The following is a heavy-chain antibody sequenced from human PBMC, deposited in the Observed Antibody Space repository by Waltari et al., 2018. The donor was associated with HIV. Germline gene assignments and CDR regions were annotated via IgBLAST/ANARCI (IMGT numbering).Heavy chain of an antibody. CDR1: GGSINSGGSY. CDR2: IHYGGTT. CDR3: ARGRDYFDP. Sequence: QVHLQESGPGLVKPSQTLSLICIVSGGSINSGGSYWTWVRQHPARGLEWIGYIHYGGTTYYNPSLKSRVAMSVDTSKNQFSLKLNSVTAADAAVYYCARGRDYFDPWGQGTLVTVSS. J-gene: IGHJ5*02. D-gene: IGHD3-10*01. V-gene: IGHV4-31*03.